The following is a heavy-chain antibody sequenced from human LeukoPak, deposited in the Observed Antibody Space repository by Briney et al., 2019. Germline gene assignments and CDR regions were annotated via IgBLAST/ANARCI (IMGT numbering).Heavy chain of an antibody. D-gene: IGHD3-22*01. V-gene: IGHV3-21*01. Sequence: GGSLGLSCAASGFTFSSYSMNWVRQAPGKGLEWVSSISSSSYIYYADSVKGRFTISRDNSKNTLYLQMNSLRPEDTAVYYCAKVPSGVYDSSGKRGVYYYYYMDVWGKGTTVTVSS. CDR3: AKVPSGVYDSSGKRGVYYYYYMDV. CDR1: GFTFSSYS. CDR2: ISSSSYI. J-gene: IGHJ6*03.